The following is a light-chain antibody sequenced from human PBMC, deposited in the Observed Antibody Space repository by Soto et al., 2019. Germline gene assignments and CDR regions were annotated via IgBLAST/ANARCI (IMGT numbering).Light chain of an antibody. CDR3: LQDHNLLT. J-gene: IGKJ4*01. Sequence: AIEMTQSPSSLSASVGDRVRIACRASQGIGSDLAWYQQRPGKAPNLLIYAVSSLQSGVPSRFSGSGSGTDFTLTISSLQPEDIATYYCLQDHNLLTFGGGTKVEIK. CDR2: AVS. V-gene: IGKV1-6*01. CDR1: QGIGSD.